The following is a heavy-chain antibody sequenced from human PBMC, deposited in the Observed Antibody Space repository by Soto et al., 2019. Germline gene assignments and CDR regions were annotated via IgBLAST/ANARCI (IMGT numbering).Heavy chain of an antibody. CDR2: IIPIFGTA. D-gene: IGHD3-22*01. CDR1: GGTFSSYA. J-gene: IGHJ5*02. V-gene: IGHV1-69*13. CDR3: ASSYYYDSSGYYFALFDP. Sequence: SVKVSCKASGGTFSSYAISWVRQAPGQGLEWMGGIIPIFGTANYAQKFQGRVTITADESTSTAYMELSSLRSEDTAVYYCASSYYYDSSGYYFALFDPWGQGTLVTVSS.